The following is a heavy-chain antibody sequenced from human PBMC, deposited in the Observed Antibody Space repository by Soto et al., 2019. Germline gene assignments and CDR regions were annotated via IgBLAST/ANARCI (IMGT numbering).Heavy chain of an antibody. CDR2: IYPGDSDT. V-gene: IGHV5-51*01. CDR3: ASHVAYYDFWTGQTHYFYGIDV. D-gene: IGHD3-3*01. Sequence: GAEVKKPGESLKISCKGSGYSFSSYWIGWVRQMPGKGLEWMGIIYPGDSDTRYSPSFQGQVTISADKSISTAYLEWSSLKASDTAMYYCASHVAYYDFWTGQTHYFYGIDVWGEGTRVTVSS. CDR1: GYSFSSYW. J-gene: IGHJ6*04.